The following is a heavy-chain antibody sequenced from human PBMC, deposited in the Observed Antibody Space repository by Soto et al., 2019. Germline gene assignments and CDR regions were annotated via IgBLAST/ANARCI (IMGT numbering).Heavy chain of an antibody. Sequence: SGPTLVNPTQTLTLTCTFSGFSLSTSGVGVGWIRQPPGKALEWLALIYWNDDKRYSPSLKSRLTITKDTSKNQVVLTMTNMDPLDKDTYYCALEIDGTSTSWSKPNYFDYWGQGPLVTVSS. D-gene: IGHD6-13*01. CDR3: ALEIDGTSTSWSKPNYFDY. CDR2: IYWNDDK. J-gene: IGHJ4*02. CDR1: GFSLSTSGVG. V-gene: IGHV2-5*01.